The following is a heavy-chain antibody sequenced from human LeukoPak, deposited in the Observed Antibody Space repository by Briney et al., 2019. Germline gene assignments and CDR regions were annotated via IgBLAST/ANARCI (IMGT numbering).Heavy chain of an antibody. CDR2: IYHSGST. D-gene: IGHD3-22*01. J-gene: IGHJ4*02. Sequence: SQTLSLTCAVSGGSISSGGYSWSWIRQPPGKGLEWIGYIYHSGSTYYNPSLKSRVTISVDRSKNQFSLKLSSVTAADTAVYYCARQIGDYFEYWGQGILVTVSS. CDR1: GGSISSGGYS. V-gene: IGHV4-30-2*01. CDR3: ARQIGDYFEY.